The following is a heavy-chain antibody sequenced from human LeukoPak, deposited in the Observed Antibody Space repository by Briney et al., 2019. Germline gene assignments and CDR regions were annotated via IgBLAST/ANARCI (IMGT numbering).Heavy chain of an antibody. CDR2: ISSSSSYI. CDR1: GFTFSSYS. D-gene: IGHD4-23*01. V-gene: IGHV3-21*01. J-gene: IGHJ3*02. CDR3: ARDLRWRELGNENAFDI. Sequence: GGSLRLSCAASGFTFSSYSMNWVRQAPGKGLEWVSSISSSSSYIYYADSVKGRFTISRDNAKNSLYLQMNSLRAEDTAVYYCARDLRWRELGNENAFDIWGQGTMATVSS.